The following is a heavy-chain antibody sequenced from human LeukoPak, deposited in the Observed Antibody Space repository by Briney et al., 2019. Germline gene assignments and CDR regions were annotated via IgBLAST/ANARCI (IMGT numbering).Heavy chain of an antibody. D-gene: IGHD3-16*01. CDR1: GGSFSGYY. CDR2: INHSGST. CDR3: AGDRLEWRWGAFDI. J-gene: IGHJ3*02. V-gene: IGHV4-34*01. Sequence: SETLSLTCAVYGGSFSGYYSSWIRQPPGKGLEWIGEINHSGSTNYNPSLKSRVTISVDTSKNQFSLKLSSVTAADTAVYYCAGDRLEWRWGAFDIWGQGTMVTVSS.